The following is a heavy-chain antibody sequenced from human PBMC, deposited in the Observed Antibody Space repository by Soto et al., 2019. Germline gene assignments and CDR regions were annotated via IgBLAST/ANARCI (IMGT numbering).Heavy chain of an antibody. CDR2: INHSGST. D-gene: IGHD6-6*01. J-gene: IGHJ6*02. Sequence: QVQLQQWGAGRLKPSETLSLTCAVYGGSFRGYHWSWIRQPPGKGLEWIGEINHSGSTNYNPSLKSRVIISIETATNQFSLILTSVTAADTAVYYCARVLSISSTFYHYYGMDVWGQGTTVTVSS. CDR3: ARVLSISSTFYHYYGMDV. CDR1: GGSFRGYH. V-gene: IGHV4-34*01.